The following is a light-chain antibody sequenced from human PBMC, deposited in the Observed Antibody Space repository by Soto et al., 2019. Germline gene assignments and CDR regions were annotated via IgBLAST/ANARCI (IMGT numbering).Light chain of an antibody. Sequence: DIEMTQSPSTLSASVGDRVTITCRASQSVSYWLAWYQQKPGKAPRLLIYKASTLESGVPSRFGGSGSGTEFPLTISSLQPDDFATYYRQQYNSYCTFGQGTKVEIK. J-gene: IGKJ1*01. CDR2: KAS. V-gene: IGKV1-5*03. CDR3: QQYNSYCT. CDR1: QSVSYW.